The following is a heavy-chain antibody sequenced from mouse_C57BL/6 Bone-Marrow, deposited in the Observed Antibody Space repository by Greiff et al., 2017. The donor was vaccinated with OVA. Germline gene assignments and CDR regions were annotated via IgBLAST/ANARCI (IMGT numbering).Heavy chain of an antibody. D-gene: IGHD2-4*01. V-gene: IGHV1-81*01. Sequence: QVQLQQSGAELARPGASVKLSCKASGYTFTSYGISWVKQRTGQGLEWIGEIYPRSGNTYYNEKFKGKATLTADKSSSTAYMELRSLTSEDSAVYFCARGHYDYGELSWFAYWGQGTLVTVSA. CDR3: ARGHYDYGELSWFAY. CDR1: GYTFTSYG. J-gene: IGHJ3*01. CDR2: IYPRSGNT.